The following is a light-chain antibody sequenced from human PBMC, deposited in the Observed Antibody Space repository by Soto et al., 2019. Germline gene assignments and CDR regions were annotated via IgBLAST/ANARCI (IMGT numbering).Light chain of an antibody. Sequence: ENVLTQSPGTLSLSPGERASLSCRASQSVGSSYLSWYQQKPGQAPRLLIYGASSRATGIPDRFSGSGSGTDFTLTISRLEPEDCAVYYCQQYGSSPRTFGQGTKVDIK. J-gene: IGKJ1*01. CDR3: QQYGSSPRT. V-gene: IGKV3-20*01. CDR2: GAS. CDR1: QSVGSSY.